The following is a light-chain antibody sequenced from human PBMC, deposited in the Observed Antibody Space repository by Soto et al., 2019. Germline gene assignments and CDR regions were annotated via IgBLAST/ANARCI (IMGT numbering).Light chain of an antibody. V-gene: IGKV2-28*01. CDR3: MQALQTPIT. CDR1: QSLLHSNGYNY. CDR2: LGS. Sequence: DIVMTQSPLSLPVTPGEPASISCRSSQSLLHSNGYNYLDWYLQKPGQSPQLLIYLGSNRSSGVPDRFSGSGSGTDFTLKISRVEAEDVGVYYCMQALQTPITIGQATRLEIK. J-gene: IGKJ5*01.